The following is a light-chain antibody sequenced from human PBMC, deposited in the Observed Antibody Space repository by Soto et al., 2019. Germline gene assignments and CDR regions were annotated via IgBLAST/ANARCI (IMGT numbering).Light chain of an antibody. V-gene: IGLV1-44*01. CDR1: SSNIGSNT. Sequence: QSVLTQPPSASGTPGQRVTISCSGSSSNIGSNTVDWYQQLPGTAPKLLIYNNNQRPSGVPVRFSGSKSGTSASLAISGLQSEDEADYYCATWDDRLNGYVFGTGTEVTVL. J-gene: IGLJ1*01. CDR3: ATWDDRLNGYV. CDR2: NNN.